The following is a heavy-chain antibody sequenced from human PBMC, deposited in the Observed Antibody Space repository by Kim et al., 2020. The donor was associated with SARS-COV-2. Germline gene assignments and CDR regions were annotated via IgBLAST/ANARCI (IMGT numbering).Heavy chain of an antibody. J-gene: IGHJ4*02. V-gene: IGHV4-59*01. Sequence: SRSINYNPSRKSRGTILADTSKNQFSLKLTSVTAADTAVYYCAAFMGPGYWGQGNMVTVSS. CDR3: AAFMGPGY. CDR2: SRSI. D-gene: IGHD3-10*01.